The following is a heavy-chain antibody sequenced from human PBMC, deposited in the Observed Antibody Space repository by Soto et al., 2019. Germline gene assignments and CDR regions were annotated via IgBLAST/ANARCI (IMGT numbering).Heavy chain of an antibody. V-gene: IGHV4-30-2*01. Sequence: SLTCAVSGGSISSGGYSWSWIRQPPGKGLEWIGYIYHSGSTYDNPSLKSRVTISVDRSKNQFSLKLSSVTAADTAVYYCASSKGRYYFDYWGQGTLVTVSS. CDR3: ASSKGRYYFDY. CDR2: IYHSGST. CDR1: GGSISSGGYS. J-gene: IGHJ4*02.